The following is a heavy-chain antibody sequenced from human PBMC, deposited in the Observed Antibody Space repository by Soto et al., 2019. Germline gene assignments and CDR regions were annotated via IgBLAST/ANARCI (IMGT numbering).Heavy chain of an antibody. J-gene: IGHJ6*03. V-gene: IGHV3-72*01. D-gene: IGHD3-16*01. CDR3: ARDTFGADTRYDYMDI. CDR2: VTNKANGYVT. Sequence: EVQLVESGGGLVQPGGSLRLSCAASGFTFSGLYMDWVRQAPGKGLEWVGRVTNKANGYVTHYAASVRGRFTVSRDDSRQSMYLQMDSLKTDDTAVYYCARDTFGADTRYDYMDIWGKGTTVIVSS. CDR1: GFTFSGLY.